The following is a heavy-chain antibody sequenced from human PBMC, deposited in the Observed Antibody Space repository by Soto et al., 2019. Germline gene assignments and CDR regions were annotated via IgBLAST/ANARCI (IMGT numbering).Heavy chain of an antibody. Sequence: EVQLVESGGALVQPGGSLRLSCAASGFTFSTYWMHWVRQAPGKGLLWVSRIKTDGTYATYADSVKGRFTISRDNAKNTLYLQMNSLSVEAAAVYYCAAGGSGDYANWGQGTLVTVSS. CDR2: IKTDGTYA. CDR1: GFTFSTYW. D-gene: IGHD3-22*01. CDR3: AAGGSGDYAN. J-gene: IGHJ4*02. V-gene: IGHV3-74*01.